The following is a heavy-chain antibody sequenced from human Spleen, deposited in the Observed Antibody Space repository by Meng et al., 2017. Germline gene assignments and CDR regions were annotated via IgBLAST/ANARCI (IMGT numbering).Heavy chain of an antibody. CDR3: ARDEDISAAGKLFGDY. D-gene: IGHD6-25*01. J-gene: IGHJ4*02. CDR2: INPKSGDT. Sequence: QVHGVQSGAEVKKPGAPGKVSCKPSGYNFPDYYIHWVRRAPGQGLEWMGRINPKSGDTHYAQKFQARVTMTGDTSISTAYMELSGLRSDDTAMYYCARDEDISAAGKLFGDYWGQGTLVTVSS. CDR1: GYNFPDYY. V-gene: IGHV1-2*06.